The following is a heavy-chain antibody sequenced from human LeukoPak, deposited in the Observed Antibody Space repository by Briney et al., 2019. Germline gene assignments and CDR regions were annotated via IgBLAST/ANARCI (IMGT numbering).Heavy chain of an antibody. CDR1: GGSISSYY. CDR3: ARGSYDFWSGSKNWFDP. CDR2: IYYSGST. V-gene: IGHV4-59*01. D-gene: IGHD3-3*01. J-gene: IGHJ5*02. Sequence: SETLSLTCTVSGGSISSYYWSWIRQPPGKGLEWIGYIYYSGSTNYNPSLKSRVTISVDTSKNQFSLKLSSVTAADTAVYYCARGSYDFWSGSKNWFDPWGQGTLVTVSS.